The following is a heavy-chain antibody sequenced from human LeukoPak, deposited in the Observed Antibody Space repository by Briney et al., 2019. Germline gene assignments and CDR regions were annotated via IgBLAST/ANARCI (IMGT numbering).Heavy chain of an antibody. CDR2: IYSGGTT. J-gene: IGHJ3*02. V-gene: IGHV3-66*01. Sequence: QPGGSLKLSLAVSDFTVSTKYMTGVRQAPGKGLEWVSVIYSGGTTYYTDSVKGRFTISRDHSKNILYLQMNTLRVEDTAVYYCARGDDALDIWGQGTMVTVSS. CDR3: ARGDDALDI. CDR1: DFTVSTKY.